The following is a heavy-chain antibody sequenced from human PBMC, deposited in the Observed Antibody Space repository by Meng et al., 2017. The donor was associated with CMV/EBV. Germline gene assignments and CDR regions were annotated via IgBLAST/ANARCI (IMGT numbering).Heavy chain of an antibody. Sequence: ASVKVSCKASGYTFTSYYMHWVRQAPGQGLEWMGIINPSGGSTSYAQKLQGRVTMTRDTSTSTVYMELSSLRSEDTAVYYCANAVVRYNWFDPWGQGTRVTVSS. CDR2: INPSGGST. D-gene: IGHD4-23*01. V-gene: IGHV1-46*01. J-gene: IGHJ5*02. CDR1: GYTFTSYY. CDR3: ANAVVRYNWFDP.